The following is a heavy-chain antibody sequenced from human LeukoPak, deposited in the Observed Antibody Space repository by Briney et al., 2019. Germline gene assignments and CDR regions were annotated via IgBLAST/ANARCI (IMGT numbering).Heavy chain of an antibody. J-gene: IGHJ4*02. CDR2: IYHSGST. CDR1: GYSISSGYY. Sequence: SETLSLTCAVSGYSISSGYYWGWIRQPPGKRLEWIGSIYHSGSTYYNPSLKSRVTISVDTSKNQFSLKLSYVTAADTAVYYCARPVQLWLFDYWGQGTLVTVSS. V-gene: IGHV4-38-2*01. CDR3: ARPVQLWLFDY. D-gene: IGHD5-18*01.